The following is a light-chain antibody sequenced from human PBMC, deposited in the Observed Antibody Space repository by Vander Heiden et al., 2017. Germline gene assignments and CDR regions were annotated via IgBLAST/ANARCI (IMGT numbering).Light chain of an antibody. J-gene: IGLJ2*01. CDR3: CSYAGSYTPVV. CDR1: SSDVGGYNY. CDR2: DVS. Sequence: QSALTQPRSVSGSPGQSVTISCTGTSSDVGGYNYVSWYQQHPGKAPKLMSYDVSKRPSGVPDRFSGSKSGNTASLTISGLQAEDEADYDCCSYAGSYTPVVFGGGTKLTVL. V-gene: IGLV2-11*01.